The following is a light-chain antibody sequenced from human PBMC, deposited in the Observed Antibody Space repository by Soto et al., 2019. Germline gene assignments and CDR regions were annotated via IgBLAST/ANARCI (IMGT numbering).Light chain of an antibody. CDR1: QGISNW. V-gene: IGKV1-12*01. Sequence: DIQMTQSPSSVSASVGDRVTITCRASQGISNWLAWYQQKPGQAPKLLIYAASSLHSGVSSRFSGSASGTDFTLTISSLQPEDSATYYCQQANSIPLTFGGGTKVEIK. J-gene: IGKJ4*01. CDR2: AAS. CDR3: QQANSIPLT.